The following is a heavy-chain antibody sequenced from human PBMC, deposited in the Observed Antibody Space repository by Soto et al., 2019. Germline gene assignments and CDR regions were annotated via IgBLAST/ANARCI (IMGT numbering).Heavy chain of an antibody. J-gene: IGHJ4*02. D-gene: IGHD4-17*01. Sequence: RGPLRLPYTASGFTFSSYAMTWVCQAPGRGPEWVSAISGSGVSTYYADSEKGRFPISRDNSKTTLYLQMNSLIAEDTAVYYCAKDLLSVTTSYFDYWGQGTLVTVSS. CDR2: ISGSGVST. CDR1: GFTFSSYA. V-gene: IGHV3-23*01. CDR3: AKDLLSVTTSYFDY.